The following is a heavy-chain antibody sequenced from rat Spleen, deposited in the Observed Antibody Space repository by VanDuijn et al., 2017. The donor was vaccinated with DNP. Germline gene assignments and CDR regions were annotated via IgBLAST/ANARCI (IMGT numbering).Heavy chain of an antibody. CDR1: GYSITSDY. J-gene: IGHJ4*01. CDR2: ISYSGST. V-gene: IGHV3-1*01. CDR3: ARSHVRDYYVMDA. D-gene: IGHD4-1*01. Sequence: EVQLQESGPGLVKPSQSLSLTCSVTGYSITSDYWGWIRKFPGNKMEWMGYISYSGSTSYNPTPKSRISITRDTTKNQFFLQFNSVTTEDTATYYCARSHVRDYYVMDAWGQGASVTVSS.